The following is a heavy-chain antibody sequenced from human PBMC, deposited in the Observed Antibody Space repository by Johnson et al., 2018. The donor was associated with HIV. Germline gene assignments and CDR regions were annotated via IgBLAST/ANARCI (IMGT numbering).Heavy chain of an antibody. J-gene: IGHJ3*02. CDR1: GFTFSDYY. CDR2: ISSSGSPI. V-gene: IGHV3-11*04. D-gene: IGHD6-19*01. Sequence: QVQLVESGGGVVRPGGSLRLSCAASGFTFSDYYMSWIRQAPGKGLEWVSYISSSGSPIYYADSVKGRFTISRDNAKNSLYLQMNSVRAEDTAVYYCARDSGGMYSSGWYGLGAFDIWGQGTMVTVSS. CDR3: ARDSGGMYSSGWYGLGAFDI.